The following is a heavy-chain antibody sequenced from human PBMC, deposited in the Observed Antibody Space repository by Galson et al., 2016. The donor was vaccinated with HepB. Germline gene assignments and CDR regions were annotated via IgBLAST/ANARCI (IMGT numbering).Heavy chain of an antibody. CDR3: ATDFQLGIPHYFDY. Sequence: SLRLSCAASGFTFSYYAMHWVRQPPGKGLVWVAGISTAGRTKFYAESVKGRSTISRDNSRNTLYLEISSLTTEDAALYYCATDFQLGIPHYFDYWGQGTLVAVSS. V-gene: IGHV3-30*04. CDR1: GFTFSYYA. CDR2: ISTAGRTK. J-gene: IGHJ4*02. D-gene: IGHD3-16*01.